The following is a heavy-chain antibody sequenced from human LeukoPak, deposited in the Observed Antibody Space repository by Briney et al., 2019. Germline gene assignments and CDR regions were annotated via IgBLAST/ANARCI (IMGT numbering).Heavy chain of an antibody. CDR1: GFTFDDYA. CDR3: AKAAYSSSLFYFDY. Sequence: RAGGSLRLSCAASGFTFDDYAMHWVRRAPGKGLEWVSGISWNGGNIHYADSVEGRFTISRDNAKNSLYLQMNSLRAEDTAFYYCAKAAYSSSLFYFDYWGQGTLVTVSS. CDR2: ISWNGGNI. D-gene: IGHD6-6*01. V-gene: IGHV3-9*01. J-gene: IGHJ4*02.